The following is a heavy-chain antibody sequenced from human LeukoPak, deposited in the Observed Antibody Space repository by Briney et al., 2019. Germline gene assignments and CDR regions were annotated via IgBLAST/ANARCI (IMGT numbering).Heavy chain of an antibody. J-gene: IGHJ4*02. V-gene: IGHV4-30-4*01. CDR3: AHSEGGYSYGKSFDY. D-gene: IGHD5-18*01. CDR1: GGSISSADYY. CDR2: IYYSGST. Sequence: PSQTLSLTCTVSGGSISSADYYWSWIRQPPGKGLEWIGYIYYSGSTYHNPSLKSRVTISVDTSKNQFSLKLSSVTAADTAVYYCAHSEGGYSYGKSFDYWGQGTLVTVSS.